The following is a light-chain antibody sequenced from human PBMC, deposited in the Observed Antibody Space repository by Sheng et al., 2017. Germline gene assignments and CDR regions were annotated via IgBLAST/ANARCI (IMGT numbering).Light chain of an antibody. Sequence: EIVMTQSPATLSVSPGERATLSCRASQSVSSNLAWYQQKPGQAPRLLIYGASSRATGIPDRFSGSGSGTDFTLTISSLEPEDFAIYYCQQHTSWPWTFGQGTRVEIK. J-gene: IGKJ1*01. CDR2: GAS. CDR1: QSVSSN. CDR3: QQHTSWPWT. V-gene: IGKV3D-15*01.